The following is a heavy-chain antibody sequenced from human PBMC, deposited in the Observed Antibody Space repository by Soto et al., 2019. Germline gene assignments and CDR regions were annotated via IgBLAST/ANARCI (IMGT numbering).Heavy chain of an antibody. D-gene: IGHD5-12*01. V-gene: IGHV1-69*04. CDR3: ARDPSELYSGYVY. Sequence: ASVKVSCKASGGTFSSYTISWVRQAPGQGLEWMGRIIPILGIANYAQKFQGRVTITADKSTSTAYMELSSLRSEDTAVYYCARDPSELYSGYVYWGQGTLVTVSS. CDR2: IIPILGIA. CDR1: GGTFSSYT. J-gene: IGHJ4*02.